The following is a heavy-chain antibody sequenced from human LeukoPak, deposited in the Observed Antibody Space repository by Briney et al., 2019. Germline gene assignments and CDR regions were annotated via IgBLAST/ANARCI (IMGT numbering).Heavy chain of an antibody. CDR3: ARERRYFDWLSQSYYYYGMDV. V-gene: IGHV4-30-4*01. CDR2: IYYSGST. J-gene: IGHJ6*02. CDR1: GGSISSGDYY. Sequence: SETLSLTCTVSGGSISSGDYYWSWIRQPPGKGLEWIGYIYYSGSTYYNPSLKSRVTISVDTSKNQFSLKLSSVTAADTAVYYCARERRYFDWLSQSYYYYGMDVWGQGTTVTVSS. D-gene: IGHD3-9*01.